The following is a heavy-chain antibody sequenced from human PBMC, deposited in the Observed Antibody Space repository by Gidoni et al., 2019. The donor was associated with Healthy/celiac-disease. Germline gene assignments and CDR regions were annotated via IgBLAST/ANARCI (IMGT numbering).Heavy chain of an antibody. Sequence: QVQLVESGGGVVQPGRSLRLSCAASGFTFSSYGMHWVRQAPGKGLEWVAVIWYDGSNKYYADSGKGRFTISRDNSKNTLYLQMNSLRAEDTAVYYCARGLGRWYFDYWGQGTLVTVSS. V-gene: IGHV3-33*01. D-gene: IGHD2-15*01. CDR2: IWYDGSNK. CDR3: ARGLGRWYFDY. J-gene: IGHJ4*02. CDR1: GFTFSSYG.